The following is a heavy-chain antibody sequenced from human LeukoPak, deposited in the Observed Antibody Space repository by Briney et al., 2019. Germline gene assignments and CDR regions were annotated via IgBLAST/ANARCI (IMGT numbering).Heavy chain of an antibody. D-gene: IGHD3-22*01. J-gene: IGHJ5*02. Sequence: SVKVSCKASGGTFSSYAISWVRQAPGQGLEWMGRIIPILGIANYAQKFQGRVTITADKSTSTAYMELSSLRSEDTAVYYCAREAEYYYDSSGPYGWFDPWGQGTLVAVSS. CDR3: AREAEYYYDSSGPYGWFDP. CDR1: GGTFSSYA. CDR2: IIPILGIA. V-gene: IGHV1-69*04.